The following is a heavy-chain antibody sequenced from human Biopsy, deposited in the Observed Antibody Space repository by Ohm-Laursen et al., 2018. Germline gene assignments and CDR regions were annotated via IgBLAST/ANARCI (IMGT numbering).Heavy chain of an antibody. CDR1: GGSFSGYY. D-gene: IGHD3-10*01. J-gene: IGHJ5*02. V-gene: IGHV4-34*01. Sequence: SETLSLTCAVYGGSFSGYYWSWIRQPPGKGLEWIGEINHSGSTNYNPSLKSRVTISVDTSKNQFSLKLSPVTAADTAVYFCARGLPRIAPMVRGRRAWFDPWGQGTLVTVSS. CDR2: INHSGST. CDR3: ARGLPRIAPMVRGRRAWFDP.